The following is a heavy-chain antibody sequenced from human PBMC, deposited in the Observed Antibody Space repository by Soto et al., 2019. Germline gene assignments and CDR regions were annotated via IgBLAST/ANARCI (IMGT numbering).Heavy chain of an antibody. J-gene: IGHJ6*03. Sequence: QVQLVQSGAEVQKPGSSVKVSCKASGGTFSSYTISWVRQAPGQGLEWMGRIIPILGIANYAQKFQGRVTITADKSTSTAYMELSSLRSEDTAVYYCARGGYGDYVTYYYYYYMDVWGKGTTVTVSS. CDR3: ARGGYGDYVTYYYYYYMDV. CDR1: GGTFSSYT. D-gene: IGHD4-17*01. CDR2: IIPILGIA. V-gene: IGHV1-69*02.